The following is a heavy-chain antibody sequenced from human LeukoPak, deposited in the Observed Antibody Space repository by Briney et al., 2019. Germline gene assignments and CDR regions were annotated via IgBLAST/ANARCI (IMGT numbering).Heavy chain of an antibody. CDR2: ISSSSSYI. Sequence: GGSLRLSWAASGFTFSSYSMNWVRQAPGKGLEWVSSISSSSSYIYYADSVKGRFTISRDNAKNSLYLQMNSLRAEDTAVYYCARGGSGSPRAFDIWGQGTMVTVSS. J-gene: IGHJ3*02. CDR1: GFTFSSYS. D-gene: IGHD1-26*01. CDR3: ARGGSGSPRAFDI. V-gene: IGHV3-21*01.